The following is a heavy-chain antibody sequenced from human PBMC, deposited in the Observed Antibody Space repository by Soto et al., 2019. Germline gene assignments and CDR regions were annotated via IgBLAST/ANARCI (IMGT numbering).Heavy chain of an antibody. V-gene: IGHV1-46*01. CDR1: GYTFTTYY. CDR3: ARQRSDRSGYNGGYNNY. D-gene: IGHD3-22*01. J-gene: IGHJ4*02. Sequence: QVQLVQSGAEVKKPGASVKVSCKASGYTFTTYYIQWVRQAPGQGLEWMGVISPSGGTTTYAQKFKGRVTMTRDTSTSTVHMGLSRLRSEDTAVYYCARQRSDRSGYNGGYNNYWGQGTLVTVSS. CDR2: ISPSGGTT.